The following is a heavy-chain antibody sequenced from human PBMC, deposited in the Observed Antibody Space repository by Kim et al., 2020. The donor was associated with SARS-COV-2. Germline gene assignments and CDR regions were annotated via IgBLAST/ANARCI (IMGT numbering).Heavy chain of an antibody. D-gene: IGHD6-19*01. CDR1: GFTFSSYA. CDR2: ISYDGSNK. J-gene: IGHJ4*02. CDR3: ARSARAIAVAGPLGY. Sequence: GGSLRLSCAASGFTFSSYAMHWVRQAPGKGLEWVAVISYDGSNKYYADSVKGRFTISRDNSKNTLYLQMNSLRAEDTAVYYCARSARAIAVAGPLGYWGQGTLVTVSS. V-gene: IGHV3-30-3*01.